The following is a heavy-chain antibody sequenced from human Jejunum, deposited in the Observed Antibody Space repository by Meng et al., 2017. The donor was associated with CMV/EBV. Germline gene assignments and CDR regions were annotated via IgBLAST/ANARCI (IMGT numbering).Heavy chain of an antibody. J-gene: IGHJ6*02. CDR2: ITSGTSYIYSSSSYI. V-gene: IGHV3-21*01. D-gene: IGHD6-19*01. Sequence: RQAPGKGLEWVSSITSGTSYIYSSSSYIFYADSVKGRFTISRDNSQSTLYLQMNSLRAEDTALYYCAKEDGTYTSGWPSYYYGMDVWGRGTTVTVSS. CDR3: AKEDGTYTSGWPSYYYGMDV.